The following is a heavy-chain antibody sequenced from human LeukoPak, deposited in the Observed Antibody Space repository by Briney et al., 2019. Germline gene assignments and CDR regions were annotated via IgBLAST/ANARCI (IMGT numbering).Heavy chain of an antibody. CDR2: IHYSGST. CDR3: ARLGALHDAFDV. V-gene: IGHV4-59*12. J-gene: IGHJ3*01. Sequence: SETLSLTCTVSGDSIRSYYWSWIRQPPGKGLEWIGNIHYSGSTKYSSPLKSRVTISVDTSNNQFSLRVTSLTAADTAVYYCARLGALHDAFDVWGQGTLVTVSS. D-gene: IGHD3-16*01. CDR1: GDSIRSYY.